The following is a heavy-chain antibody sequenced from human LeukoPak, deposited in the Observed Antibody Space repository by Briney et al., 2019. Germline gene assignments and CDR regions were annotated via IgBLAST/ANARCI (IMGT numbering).Heavy chain of an antibody. Sequence: SSETLSLTCAVYGGSFSGYYWSWIRQSPGKGLGWIGEFNHGGSTKFNPSLESRVTISVDTSKNQFSLKVNSVIAADTAVYYCARGPPSRGYSYGPARDGMDVWGKGTTVTVSS. CDR1: GGSFSGYY. V-gene: IGHV4-34*01. CDR2: FNHGGST. CDR3: ARGPPSRGYSYGPARDGMDV. D-gene: IGHD5-18*01. J-gene: IGHJ6*04.